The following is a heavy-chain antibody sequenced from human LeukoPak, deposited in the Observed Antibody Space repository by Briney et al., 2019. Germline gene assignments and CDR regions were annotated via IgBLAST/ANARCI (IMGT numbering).Heavy chain of an antibody. CDR1: GYTFTSYY. CDR2: INPSGGST. V-gene: IGHV1-46*01. D-gene: IGHD2-2*01. J-gene: IGHJ4*02. CDR3: ARGGTYCSSTSCSPLSDY. Sequence: ASVKVSCKASGYTFTSYYMHWVRQAPGQGLEWMGIINPSGGSTSYAQKFQGRVAITADESTSTAYMELSSLRSEDTAVYYCARGGTYCSSTSCSPLSDYWGQGTLVTVSS.